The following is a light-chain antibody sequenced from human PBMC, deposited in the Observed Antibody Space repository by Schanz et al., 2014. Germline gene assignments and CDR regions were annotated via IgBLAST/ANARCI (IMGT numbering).Light chain of an antibody. CDR1: TGTVTSGYY. J-gene: IGLJ1*01. Sequence: QTVVTQEASLTVSPGGTVTLTCASSTGTVTSGYYANWFQQKPGQAPRTLIYDTSNKHSWTPARFSGSLLGGKAALTLSGAHPEYEAEYYCLLSYRGARSYVFGTGTKLTVL. CDR3: LLSYRGARSYV. V-gene: IGLV7-46*01. CDR2: DTS.